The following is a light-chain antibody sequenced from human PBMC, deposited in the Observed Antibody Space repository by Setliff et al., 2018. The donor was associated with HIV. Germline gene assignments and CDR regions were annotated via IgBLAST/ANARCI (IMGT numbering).Light chain of an antibody. CDR3: SSYAGSNNFIV. J-gene: IGLJ3*02. V-gene: IGLV2-8*01. Sequence: QSALTQPPSASGSPGQSVTISCAGTSSDVGGYNYVSWYQHHPGKAPKLMIYEVNKRPSGVADRFSGSKSGNTASLTVSGLQSDDEADYYCSSYAGSNNFIVFGGGTQLTVL. CDR1: SSDVGGYNY. CDR2: EVN.